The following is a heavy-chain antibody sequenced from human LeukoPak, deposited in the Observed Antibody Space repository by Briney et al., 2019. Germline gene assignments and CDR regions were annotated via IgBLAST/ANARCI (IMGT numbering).Heavy chain of an antibody. CDR2: ISSSSNTI. Sequence: GGSLRLSCAASEFTFSSYSMNWVRQAPGKGLEWVSYISSSSNTIYNADSVKGRFTISRDNARNSLYLQMNSLRAEDTALYYCAKDISPYYYGSGIGPYWGQGTLVTVSS. CDR3: AKDISPYYYGSGIGPY. D-gene: IGHD3-10*01. V-gene: IGHV3-48*01. CDR1: EFTFSSYS. J-gene: IGHJ4*02.